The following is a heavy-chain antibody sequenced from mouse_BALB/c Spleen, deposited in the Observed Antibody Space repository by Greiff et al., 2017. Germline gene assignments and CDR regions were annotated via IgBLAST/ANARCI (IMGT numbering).Heavy chain of an antibody. CDR3: ARIYYRYGDYYAMDY. J-gene: IGHJ4*01. Sequence: EVMLVESGGGLVKPGGSLKLSCAASGFTFSSYTMSWVRQTPEKRLEWVATISSGGGNTYYPDSVKGRFTISRDNAKNNLYLQMSSLRSEDTALYYCARIYYRYGDYYAMDYWGQGTSVTVSS. D-gene: IGHD2-14*01. CDR2: ISSGGGNT. V-gene: IGHV5-9*03. CDR1: GFTFSSYT.